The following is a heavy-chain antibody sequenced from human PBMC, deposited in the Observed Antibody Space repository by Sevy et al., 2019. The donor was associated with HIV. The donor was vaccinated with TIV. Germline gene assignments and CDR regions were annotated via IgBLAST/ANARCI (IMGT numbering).Heavy chain of an antibody. CDR2: ISSRGSHI. J-gene: IGHJ4*02. V-gene: IGHV3-11*01. D-gene: IGHD5-18*01. CDR1: TFTFGDYY. CDR3: ARVRYNYGSYYFDY. Sequence: GGSLRLSCTASTFTFGDYYMTWIRQAPGKGLESVSYISSRGSHIYYADSVKGRFTISRDNAKNSLYLQMNSLRAEDTAVYYCARVRYNYGSYYFDYWGQGTLVTVSS.